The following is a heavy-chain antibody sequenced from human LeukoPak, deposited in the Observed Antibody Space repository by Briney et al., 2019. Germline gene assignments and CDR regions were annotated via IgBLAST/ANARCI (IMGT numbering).Heavy chain of an antibody. CDR2: ISAYNGNT. V-gene: IGHV1-18*01. Sequence: ASVKVSCKASRYTFTSYGFSWVRPAPGQGLEWMGWISAYNGNTNYAQKLQGRVTMTTDTSTSTAYMELRSLRSDDTAVYYCAKDPPTYYYDSSGRTFDDWGQGTLVTVSS. D-gene: IGHD3-22*01. CDR1: RYTFTSYG. J-gene: IGHJ4*02. CDR3: AKDPPTYYYDSSGRTFDD.